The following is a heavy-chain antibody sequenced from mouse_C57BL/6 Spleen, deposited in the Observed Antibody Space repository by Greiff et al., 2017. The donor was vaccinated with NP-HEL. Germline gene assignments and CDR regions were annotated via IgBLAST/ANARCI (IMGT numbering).Heavy chain of an antibody. CDR2: IHPNSGST. Sequence: QVQLKQPGAELVKPGASVKLSCKASGYTFTSYWMHWVKQRPGQGLEWIGMIHPNSGSTNYNEKFKSKATLTVDKSSSTAYMQLSSLTSEDSAVYYCARLRGYYAMDYWGQGTSVTVSS. CDR1: GYTFTSYW. V-gene: IGHV1-64*01. CDR3: ARLRGYYAMDY. J-gene: IGHJ4*01.